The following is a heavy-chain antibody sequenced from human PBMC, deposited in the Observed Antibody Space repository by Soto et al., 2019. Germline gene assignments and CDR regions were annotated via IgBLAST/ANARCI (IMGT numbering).Heavy chain of an antibody. D-gene: IGHD6-6*01. CDR3: AHDRSSSIYFDY. CDR1: GFTFSSYA. Sequence: GGSLRLSCAASGFTFSSYAMSWVRQAPGKGLEWVSAISGSGGSTYYADSVKGRFTISRDNSKNTLYLQMNSLRAEDTAVYYCAHDRSSSIYFDYWGQGTLVTVSS. V-gene: IGHV3-23*01. J-gene: IGHJ4*02. CDR2: ISGSGGST.